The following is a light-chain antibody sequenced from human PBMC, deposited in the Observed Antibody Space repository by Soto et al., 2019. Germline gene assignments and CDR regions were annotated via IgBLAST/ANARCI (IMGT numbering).Light chain of an antibody. CDR2: GNT. CDR1: SSNIGAGYD. V-gene: IGLV1-40*01. J-gene: IGLJ1*01. Sequence: QPVLTQPPSVSGAPGQRVTFSCTGSSSNIGAGYDVHWYQQVPGSPPKLLIYGNTNRPSGVPDRFSGSKSGTSASLAITGLQAADEADYYCQSFDYSLSGDVFGPGTKLTVL. CDR3: QSFDYSLSGDV.